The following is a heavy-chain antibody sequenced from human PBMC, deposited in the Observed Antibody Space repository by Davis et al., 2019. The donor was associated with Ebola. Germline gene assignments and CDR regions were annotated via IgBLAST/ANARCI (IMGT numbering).Heavy chain of an antibody. Sequence: MPSETLSLTCTVSGGSISSYYWSWIRQPPGKGLEWIGYIYYSGSTNYNPSLKSRVTISVDTSKNQFSLKLSSVTAADTAVYYCARRVYDFWSGYYDDGMDVWGQGTTVTVSS. V-gene: IGHV4-59*01. CDR1: GGSISSYY. CDR3: ARRVYDFWSGYYDDGMDV. J-gene: IGHJ6*02. CDR2: IYYSGST. D-gene: IGHD3-3*01.